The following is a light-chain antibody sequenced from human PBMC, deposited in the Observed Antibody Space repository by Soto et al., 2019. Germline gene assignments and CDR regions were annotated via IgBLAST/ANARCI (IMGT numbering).Light chain of an antibody. CDR1: SSDVGGYNF. CDR3: CSYAGTYTHYV. Sequence: QSVLTQPRSVSGSPGQSVTISCTGTSSDVGGYNFVSWYQQHPGKAPKLMIYDVNKRPSGVPGRFSGSKSGNTASLTISGLQAEDEADYYCCSYAGTYTHYVFGTGTKDTVL. J-gene: IGLJ1*01. V-gene: IGLV2-11*01. CDR2: DVN.